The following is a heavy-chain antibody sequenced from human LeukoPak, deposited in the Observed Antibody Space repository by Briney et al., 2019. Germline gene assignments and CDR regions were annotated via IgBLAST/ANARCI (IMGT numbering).Heavy chain of an antibody. Sequence: GASVKVSCKASGHTFTGYYMHWVRQAPGQGLEWMGRINPNSGGTNYAQKFQGRVTMTRDTSISTAYMELSRLRSDDTAVYYCASYSSGWSEVLDYWGQGTLVTVSS. CDR2: INPNSGGT. CDR3: ASYSSGWSEVLDY. J-gene: IGHJ4*02. D-gene: IGHD6-19*01. CDR1: GHTFTGYY. V-gene: IGHV1-2*06.